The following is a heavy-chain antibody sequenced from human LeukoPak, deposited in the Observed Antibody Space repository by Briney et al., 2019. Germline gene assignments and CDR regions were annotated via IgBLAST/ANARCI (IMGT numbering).Heavy chain of an antibody. Sequence: PGGSLRLSCAASGVTFSSYWMHWVRQAPGKGLVWVSRINSDGSRIRYADSVKGRFTISRDNAKNTLYLQMNSLSPEDTAVYYCARGFLAALDAYYYDSGGYFDSWGQGTLVTVSS. CDR1: GVTFSSYW. CDR3: ARGFLAALDAYYYDSGGYFDS. D-gene: IGHD3-22*01. CDR2: INSDGSRI. V-gene: IGHV3-74*01. J-gene: IGHJ4*02.